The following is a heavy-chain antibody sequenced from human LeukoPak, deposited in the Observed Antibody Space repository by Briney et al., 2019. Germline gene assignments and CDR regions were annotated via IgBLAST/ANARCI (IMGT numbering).Heavy chain of an antibody. D-gene: IGHD1-26*01. V-gene: IGHV5-51*01. CDR3: ARRRDLYSGSYYPFDY. Sequence: GESLKLSCKGSGYSFTSYWIGWVRQMPGKGLEWMGIIYPGDSESRYSPSFQGQVTISADKSISTAYLQWSSLKASDTAMYYCARRRDLYSGSYYPFDYWGQGTLVTVSS. J-gene: IGHJ4*02. CDR1: GYSFTSYW. CDR2: IYPGDSES.